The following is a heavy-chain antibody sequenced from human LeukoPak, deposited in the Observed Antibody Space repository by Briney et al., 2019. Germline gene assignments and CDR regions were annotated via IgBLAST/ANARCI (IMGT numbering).Heavy chain of an antibody. J-gene: IGHJ3*02. CDR3: GRRPRIAVAGTGPAAFDI. Sequence: PGGSLRLSCAASRFTFSSYWMHWVRQAPGKGLVWVSRSNSDGSSTTYADSVKGRFTISRDNAKNTLYLQMNSLRAEDTAVYYCGRRPRIAVAGTGPAAFDIWGQGTMVTVSS. CDR2: SNSDGSST. V-gene: IGHV3-74*01. D-gene: IGHD6-19*01. CDR1: RFTFSSYW.